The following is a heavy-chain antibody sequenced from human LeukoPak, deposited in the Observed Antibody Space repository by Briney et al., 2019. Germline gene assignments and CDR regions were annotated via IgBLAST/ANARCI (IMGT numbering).Heavy chain of an antibody. V-gene: IGHV1-69*04. D-gene: IGHD3-10*01. CDR1: GYTFTSYA. Sequence: ASVKVSCKASGYTFTSYAISWVRQAPGQGLEWMGRIIPILGIANYAQKFQGRVTITADKSTSTAYMELSSLRSEDTAVYYCASPNYYGSGSYYKPVGAFDIWGQGTMVTVSS. CDR3: ASPNYYGSGSYYKPVGAFDI. J-gene: IGHJ3*02. CDR2: IIPILGIA.